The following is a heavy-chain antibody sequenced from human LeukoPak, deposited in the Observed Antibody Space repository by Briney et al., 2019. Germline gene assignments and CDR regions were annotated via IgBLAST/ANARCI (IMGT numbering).Heavy chain of an antibody. D-gene: IGHD4-11*01. J-gene: IGHJ4*02. CDR1: GYTFTSYD. CDR2: INPSSSTT. CDR3: ARGRTTVTSVFDY. Sequence: ASVKVSCKASGYTFTSYDINWVRQATGQGLEWMGIINPSSSTTRYAQMFQGRVTMTRDMSTSIVYMELSSLGSDDTAVYFCARGRTTVTSVFDYWGQGTLVTISS. V-gene: IGHV1-46*01.